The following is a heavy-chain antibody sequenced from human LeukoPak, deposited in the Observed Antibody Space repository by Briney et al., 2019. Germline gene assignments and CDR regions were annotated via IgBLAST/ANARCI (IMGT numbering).Heavy chain of an antibody. Sequence: PSETLSLTCTVSGGSISSYYWSCIRQPPGKGLEWIGYIYYSGSTNYNPSLKSRVTISVDTSKNQFPLKLSSVTAADTAVYYCAYGMDVWGQGTTVTVSS. CDR3: AYGMDV. CDR2: IYYSGST. J-gene: IGHJ6*02. CDR1: GGSISSYY. V-gene: IGHV4-59*01.